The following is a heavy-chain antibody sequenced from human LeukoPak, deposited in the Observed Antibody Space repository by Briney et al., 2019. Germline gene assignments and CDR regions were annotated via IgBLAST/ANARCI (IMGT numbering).Heavy chain of an antibody. CDR2: INPDSGGT. Sequence: ASVKVSCKASGYTFTVYYMHWVRQAPGQGLEWMGWINPDSGGTNYAQEFQGRVTMTRDTSISTLYMDLSRLRSDDTAVYYCARDRGHGIVAALGMDVWGQGTTVTVSS. D-gene: IGHD5-12*01. CDR3: ARDRGHGIVAALGMDV. V-gene: IGHV1-2*02. CDR1: GYTFTVYY. J-gene: IGHJ6*02.